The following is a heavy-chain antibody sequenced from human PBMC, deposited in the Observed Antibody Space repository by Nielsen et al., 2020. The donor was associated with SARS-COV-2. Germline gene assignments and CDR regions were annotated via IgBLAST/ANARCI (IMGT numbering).Heavy chain of an antibody. J-gene: IGHJ4*02. Sequence: GGSLRLSCTASGFTFGDYAMSWVRQAPGKGLEWVGRIKSKTDGGTTDYAAPVKGRFTISRDDSKNTLYLQMNSLKTEDTAVYYCTTESGSYSDFDYWGQGTLVTVSS. D-gene: IGHD1-26*01. V-gene: IGHV3-15*01. CDR3: TTESGSYSDFDY. CDR1: GFTFGDYA. CDR2: IKSKTDGGTT.